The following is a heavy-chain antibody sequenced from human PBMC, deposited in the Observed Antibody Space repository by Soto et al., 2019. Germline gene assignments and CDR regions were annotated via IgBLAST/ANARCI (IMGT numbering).Heavy chain of an antibody. J-gene: IGHJ2*01. V-gene: IGHV3-64*01. CDR1: GFTFSNYA. Sequence: EVQLVESGGGLVQPGGSLRLSCAASGFTFSNYAVHWVRQAPGKGLEYVSATSGNGDNTYRANSVKDRFTIFRDNSKNTLYLQMGSLRDEDMAVYYCARVSVGYTMWGYFDLWGRGTLVTVSS. CDR3: ARVSVGYTMWGYFDL. CDR2: TSGNGDNT. D-gene: IGHD3-10*02.